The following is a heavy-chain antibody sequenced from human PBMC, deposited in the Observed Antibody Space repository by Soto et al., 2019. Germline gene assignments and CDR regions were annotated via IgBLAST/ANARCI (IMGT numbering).Heavy chain of an antibody. D-gene: IGHD6-13*01. V-gene: IGHV1-18*01. CDR2: ISAYNGNT. J-gene: IGHJ3*02. CDR3: ARQGQQLPRDDGAFDI. CDR1: GGTFSSYA. Sequence: GASVKVSCKASGGTFSSYAISWVRQAPGQGLEWMGWISAYNGNTNYAQKLQGRVTMTTDTSTSTAYMELRSLRSDDTAVYYCARQGQQLPRDDGAFDIWGQGTMVTVSS.